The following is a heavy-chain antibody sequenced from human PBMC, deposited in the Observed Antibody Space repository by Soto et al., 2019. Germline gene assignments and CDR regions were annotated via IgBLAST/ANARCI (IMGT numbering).Heavy chain of an antibody. CDR1: GGTFSSYV. CDR3: ASNTGRHNGMDV. D-gene: IGHD1-26*01. V-gene: IGHV1-69*01. J-gene: IGHJ6*02. Sequence: QVQLVQSGAEVKKPGSSVKVSCKASGGTFSSYVISWVRQAPGQGLEWMGGIIVIFGTANYAQKFQGRVTITADESTSTAYMELSSLSSEDTAVYYCASNTGRHNGMDVWGQGTTVTVSS. CDR2: IIVIFGTA.